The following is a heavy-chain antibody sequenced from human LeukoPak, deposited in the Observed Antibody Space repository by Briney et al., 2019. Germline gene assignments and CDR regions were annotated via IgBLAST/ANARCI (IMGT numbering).Heavy chain of an antibody. J-gene: IGHJ4*02. V-gene: IGHV4-39*01. CDR1: GGSISRSRDY. CDR3: ARHRSGWLQSSFDY. D-gene: IGHD5-24*01. Sequence: SETLSLTCTVSGGSISRSRDYWGWIRQPPGKGLEWIESIYYSGSTYYNPALKSRVTISVDTSKNQFSLKLSSVTAADTAVYYCARHRSGWLQSSFDYWGQGTLVTVSS. CDR2: IYYSGST.